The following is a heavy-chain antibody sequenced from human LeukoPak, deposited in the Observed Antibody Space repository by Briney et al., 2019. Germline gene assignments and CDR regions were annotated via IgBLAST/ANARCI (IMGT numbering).Heavy chain of an antibody. Sequence: GGSMRLSCAASGFIFTDYWMHWVRQAPGKGLEWVSSISSDSSYIYYADAVHGRFTVSRDNAKYSLYLQMNSLRAEDTAVYYCVRGSYGAYDYWGQGSLVTVSS. V-gene: IGHV3-21*01. CDR3: VRGSYGAYDY. D-gene: IGHD4-17*01. J-gene: IGHJ4*02. CDR1: GFIFTDYW. CDR2: ISSDSSYI.